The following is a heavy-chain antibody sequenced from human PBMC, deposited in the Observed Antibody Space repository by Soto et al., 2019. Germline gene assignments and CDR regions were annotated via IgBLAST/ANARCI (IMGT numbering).Heavy chain of an antibody. CDR1: GFTFSSYA. CDR2: ISYDGSNK. V-gene: IGHV3-30-3*01. Sequence: GGSLRLSCAASGFTFSSYAMHWVRQAPGKGLEWVAVISYDGSNKYYADSVKGRFTISRDNSKNTLYLQMNSLRAEDTAVYYCARAMVRGVPNYYYYGMDFRGQGATVTVSS. D-gene: IGHD3-10*01. CDR3: ARAMVRGVPNYYYYGMDF. J-gene: IGHJ6*02.